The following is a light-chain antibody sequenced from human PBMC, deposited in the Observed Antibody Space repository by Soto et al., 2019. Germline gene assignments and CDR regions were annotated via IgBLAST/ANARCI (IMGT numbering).Light chain of an antibody. CDR3: QQSYNPPFA. CDR2: ATS. V-gene: IGKV1-39*01. CDR1: QSLSDY. Sequence: DIQMTQSPSSLSASVGDRLTITCRASQSLSDYLNWYQQKPGKAPKFLISATSNLRSGVASRFSGSGSETEFTLTIDNVQPEDFGTYYCQQSYNPPFAFGPGTRV. J-gene: IGKJ3*01.